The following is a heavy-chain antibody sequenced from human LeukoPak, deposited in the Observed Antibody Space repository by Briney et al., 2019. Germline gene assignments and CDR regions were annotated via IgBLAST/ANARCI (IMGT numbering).Heavy chain of an antibody. CDR1: GYTFTSYG. CDR3: ARGGSSGYYPNWFDP. D-gene: IGHD3-3*01. Sequence: PVASVKVSCKASGYTFTSYGISWVRQAPGQGLEWMGWISAYNGNTNYAQKLQGRVTMTTDTSTSTAYMELRSLRSEDTAVYYCARGGSSGYYPNWFDPWGQGTLVTVSS. CDR2: ISAYNGNT. J-gene: IGHJ5*02. V-gene: IGHV1-18*01.